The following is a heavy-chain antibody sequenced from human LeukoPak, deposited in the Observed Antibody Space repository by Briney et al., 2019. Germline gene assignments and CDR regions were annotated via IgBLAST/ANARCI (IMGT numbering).Heavy chain of an antibody. CDR2: MSSSGGTT. J-gene: IGHJ2*01. V-gene: IGHV3-48*03. CDR3: ARDRGGSSAYCYFDL. D-gene: IGHD3-16*01. Sequence: GGSLRLSCAASGFSFSSYDMNWVRQAPGKGLEWVSYMSSSGGTTYYADFVNGRFTISRDNAKNSLYLQMNSLRAEDTAAYYCARDRGGSSAYCYFDLWGRGTLVSVSS. CDR1: GFSFSSYD.